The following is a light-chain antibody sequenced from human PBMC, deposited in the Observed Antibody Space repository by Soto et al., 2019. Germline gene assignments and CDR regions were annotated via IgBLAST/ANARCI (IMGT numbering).Light chain of an antibody. CDR2: DAS. V-gene: IGKV3-11*01. CDR1: PSVSTY. CDR3: QHRSNWRFT. Sequence: EIVLTQSPATLSLSPGERATLSCRASPSVSTYLAWYQQKPGQAPRLLIYDASSRATGIPARFSGSGSGTDFTLTISSLEPEDVAVYYCQHRSNWRFTFGQGTKLEIK. J-gene: IGKJ2*01.